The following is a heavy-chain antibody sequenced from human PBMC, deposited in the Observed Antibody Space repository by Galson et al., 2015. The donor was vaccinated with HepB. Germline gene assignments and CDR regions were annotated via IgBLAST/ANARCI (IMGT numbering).Heavy chain of an antibody. V-gene: IGHV3-21*01. CDR2: ISSSSNI. D-gene: IGHD3-22*01. Sequence: SLRLSCAASGFTFSSYSMNWVRQAPGKGLEWVSFISSSSNIYYADSVKGQFSISRDNAKNSLYLQMNSLRAEDTAVYYCARDSSSGYILLDAFDIWGQGTMVTVSS. J-gene: IGHJ3*02. CDR1: GFTFSSYS. CDR3: ARDSSSGYILLDAFDI.